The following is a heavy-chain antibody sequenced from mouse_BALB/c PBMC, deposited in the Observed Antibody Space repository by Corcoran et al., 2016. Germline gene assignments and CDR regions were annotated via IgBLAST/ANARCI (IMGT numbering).Heavy chain of an antibody. Sequence: QIQLVQSGPELKKPGETVKISCKASGYTFTNYGMNWVKQAPGKGLKWMGWINTYTGEPTYADDFKGRFAFSLETSASTAYLQINNLKNEDTATYFCARFYYNYRDFDYRVQVTTLTVSS. CDR3: ARFYYNYRDFDY. J-gene: IGHJ2*01. V-gene: IGHV9-3-1*01. CDR1: GYTFTNYG. D-gene: IGHD2-4*01. CDR2: INTYTGEP.